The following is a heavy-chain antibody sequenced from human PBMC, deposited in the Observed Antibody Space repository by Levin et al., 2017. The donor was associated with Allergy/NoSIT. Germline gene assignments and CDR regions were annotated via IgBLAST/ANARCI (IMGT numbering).Heavy chain of an antibody. Sequence: GESLKISCKASGYTFTGYYMHWVRQAPGQGLEWMGWINPNSGGTNYAQKFQGRVTMTRDTSISTAYMELSRLRSDDTAVYYCARGRRDGSTTFVYWGQGTLVTVSS. J-gene: IGHJ4*02. CDR2: INPNSGGT. CDR3: ARGRRDGSTTFVY. D-gene: IGHD5-24*01. CDR1: GYTFTGYY. V-gene: IGHV1-2*02.